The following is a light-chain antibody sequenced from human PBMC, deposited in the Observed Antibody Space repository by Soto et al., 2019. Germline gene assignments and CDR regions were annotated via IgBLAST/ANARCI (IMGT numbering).Light chain of an antibody. Sequence: SALTQPASVSGSAGQSIAISCTGSSSDVGIYNYVSWYQQHPGKVPKLIIYEVSNRPSGVSNRFSGSKSGNTASLTISELQAEDEADYYCSSYTTSSTRVFGTGTKVTV. CDR3: SSYTTSSTRV. V-gene: IGLV2-14*01. CDR2: EVS. J-gene: IGLJ1*01. CDR1: SSDVGIYNY.